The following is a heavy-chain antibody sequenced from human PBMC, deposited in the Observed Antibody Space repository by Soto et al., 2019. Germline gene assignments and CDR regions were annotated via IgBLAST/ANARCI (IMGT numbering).Heavy chain of an antibody. D-gene: IGHD6-25*01. CDR1: GGTFGSFA. Sequence: QVQLVQSGAEVKKPESSVKVSCKASGGTFGSFAINWVRQAPGQGLEWMGRIIPIFGPAKYAQKFLGRLTISADDATSMAYMELSGLRSDDTAFYFCAREGRIAAAGTTWFDPWGQGTLVIVSS. CDR2: IIPIFGPA. V-gene: IGHV1-69*01. J-gene: IGHJ5*02. CDR3: AREGRIAAAGTTWFDP.